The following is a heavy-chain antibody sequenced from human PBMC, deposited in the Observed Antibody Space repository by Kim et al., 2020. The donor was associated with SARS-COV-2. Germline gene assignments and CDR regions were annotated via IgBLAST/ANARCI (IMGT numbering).Heavy chain of an antibody. D-gene: IGHD2-2*01. Sequence: GGSLRLSCAASGFTFSDYYMSWIRQAPGKGLEWVSYISSSSSYTNYADSVKGRFTISRDNAKNSLYLQMNSLRAEDTAVYYCARVHCSSTSCRGLLYYYYGMDVWGQGTTVTVSS. CDR3: ARVHCSSTSCRGLLYYYYGMDV. V-gene: IGHV3-11*06. CDR2: ISSSSSYT. CDR1: GFTFSDYY. J-gene: IGHJ6*02.